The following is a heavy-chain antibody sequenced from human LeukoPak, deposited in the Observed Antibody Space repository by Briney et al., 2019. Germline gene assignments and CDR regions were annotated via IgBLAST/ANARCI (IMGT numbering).Heavy chain of an antibody. CDR1: GFTFTSYD. D-gene: IGHD1-26*01. CDR2: ISGSGGRT. V-gene: IGHV3-23*01. CDR3: AKDRSRADY. Sequence: GGSLRLSCAASGFTFTSYDMSWVRQAPGKGLEWVSAISGSGGRTYYADSVKGRFTISRDNSKNTLYLQMNSLRAEATAVYCCAKDRSRADYWGQGTLVTVSS. J-gene: IGHJ4*02.